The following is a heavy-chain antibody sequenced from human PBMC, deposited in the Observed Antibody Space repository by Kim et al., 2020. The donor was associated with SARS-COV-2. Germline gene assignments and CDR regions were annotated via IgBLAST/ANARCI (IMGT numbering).Heavy chain of an antibody. Sequence: YSTSLKTRLTISKDTSKNQVVLTMTNMDPVDTATYYCARMQQLPNYGMDVWGQGTTVTVSS. V-gene: IGHV2-70*01. J-gene: IGHJ6*02. CDR3: ARMQQLPNYGMDV. D-gene: IGHD6-13*01.